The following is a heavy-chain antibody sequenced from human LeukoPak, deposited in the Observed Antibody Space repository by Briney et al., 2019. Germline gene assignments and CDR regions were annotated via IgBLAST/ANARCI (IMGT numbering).Heavy chain of an antibody. CDR3: TTTPYYYDSSGFFIIVY. V-gene: IGHV3-15*01. CDR1: PFTSTNAW. J-gene: IGHJ4*02. D-gene: IGHD3-22*01. Sequence: GSLRLSCAASPFTSTNAWMSWVRQAPGKGLEWVGRIKTKTDGGTADYAAAVKGRFTISRDDSKNTLYLQMNSLKTEDTAVYYCTTTPYYYDSSGFFIIVYWGQGTLVTVSS. CDR2: IKTKTDGGTA.